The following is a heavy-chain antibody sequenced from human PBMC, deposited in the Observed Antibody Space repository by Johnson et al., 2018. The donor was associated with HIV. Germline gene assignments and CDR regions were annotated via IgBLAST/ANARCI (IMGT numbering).Heavy chain of an antibody. CDR1: GFTFDDYG. CDR3: ARALYYYDRGDAFDI. J-gene: IGHJ3*02. CDR2: TTWNGGNT. D-gene: IGHD3-22*01. V-gene: IGHV3-20*04. Sequence: VQLVESGGGLVQPGGSLRLSCAASGFTFDDYGMSWVRQGPGKGLEWVSGTTWNGGNTGYVDSVKGRFIISRDNAKNSLYLQMNSLRAEDTALYYCARALYYYDRGDAFDIWGQGTMVTVSS.